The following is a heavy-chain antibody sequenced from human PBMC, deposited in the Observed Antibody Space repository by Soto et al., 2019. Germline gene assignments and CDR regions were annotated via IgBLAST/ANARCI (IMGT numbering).Heavy chain of an antibody. J-gene: IGHJ3*02. CDR3: ARGLRITIFGVVTTDAFDI. D-gene: IGHD3-3*01. Sequence: ASVKVSCKASGYTFTSYAMHWVRQAPGQRLEWMGWINAGNGNTKYSQKFQGRVTITRDTSASTAYMELSSLRSEDTAVYYCARGLRITIFGVVTTDAFDIWGQGTMVTVSS. V-gene: IGHV1-3*01. CDR2: INAGNGNT. CDR1: GYTFTSYA.